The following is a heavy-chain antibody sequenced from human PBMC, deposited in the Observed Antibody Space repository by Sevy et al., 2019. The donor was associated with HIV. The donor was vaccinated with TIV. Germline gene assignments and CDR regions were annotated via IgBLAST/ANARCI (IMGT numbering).Heavy chain of an antibody. J-gene: IGHJ3*02. CDR3: ARTVRGDFDSRATAFDI. D-gene: IGHD3-22*01. CDR1: GYSISSTDY. CDR2: IYHTGNT. Sequence: SETLSLTCAVSGYSISSTDYWGWIRQPPGKGLEWIGNIYHTGNTYYNPSLKSRVTMSIDTSMNYFSLSLSAVTAADTAVYYCARTVRGDFDSRATAFDIWGQGTMVTVSS. V-gene: IGHV4-38-2*01.